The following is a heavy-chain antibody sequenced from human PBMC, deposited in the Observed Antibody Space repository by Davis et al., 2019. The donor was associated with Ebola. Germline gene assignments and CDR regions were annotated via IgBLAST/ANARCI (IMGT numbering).Heavy chain of an antibody. D-gene: IGHD2-2*01. CDR1: GGTFSSYA. CDR3: ARTGSGYCISTSCRYYYYYGMDV. CDR2: IIPIFGTA. V-gene: IGHV1-69*13. Sequence: SVKVSCKASGGTFSSYAISWVRQAPGQGLEWMGGIIPIFGTANYAQKFQGRVTITADESTSTAYMELSSLRSEDTAVYYCARTGSGYCISTSCRYYYYYGMDVWGQGTTVTVSS. J-gene: IGHJ6*02.